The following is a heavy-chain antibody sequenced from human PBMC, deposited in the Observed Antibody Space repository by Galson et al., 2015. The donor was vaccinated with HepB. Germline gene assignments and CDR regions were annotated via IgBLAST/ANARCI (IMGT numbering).Heavy chain of an antibody. V-gene: IGHV3-23*01. Sequence: LRLSCAASGFTFTRYSMSWVRQAPGKGLEWVSAISGSGSRTYYTDSVKGRFTISRDNSKNTLYLQMNSLRAEDTALYYCARERDSSGYFDCWGQGTLVTVSS. CDR3: ARERDSSGYFDC. D-gene: IGHD6-19*01. J-gene: IGHJ4*02. CDR2: ISGSGSRT. CDR1: GFTFTRYS.